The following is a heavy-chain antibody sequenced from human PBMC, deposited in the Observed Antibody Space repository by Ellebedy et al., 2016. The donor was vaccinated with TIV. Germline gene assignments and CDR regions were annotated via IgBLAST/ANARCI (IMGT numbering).Heavy chain of an antibody. V-gene: IGHV1-69*13. CDR2: IIPIFGTA. CDR1: GGTFSSYA. Sequence: SVKVSXXASGGTFSSYAISWVRQAPGQGLEWMGGIIPIFGTANYAQKFQGRVTITADESTSTAYMELSSLRSEDTAVYYCARDWVVPAATGCYYYYGMDVWGQGTTVTVSS. D-gene: IGHD2-2*01. J-gene: IGHJ6*02. CDR3: ARDWVVPAATGCYYYYGMDV.